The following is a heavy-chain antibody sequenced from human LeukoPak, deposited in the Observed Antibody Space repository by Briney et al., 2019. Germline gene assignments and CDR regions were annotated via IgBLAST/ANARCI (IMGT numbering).Heavy chain of an antibody. J-gene: IGHJ4*02. CDR2: IKQDGSEK. Sequence: GGSLRLSCAASGFTFSSYWMSWVRQAPGKGLEWVANIKQDGSEKYYVDSVKGRFTISRDTSKNTLNLQMNSLRAEDTAVYYCASWPGSWYGEDSWGQGTLVTVSS. V-gene: IGHV3-7*03. CDR1: GFTFSSYW. D-gene: IGHD3-10*01. CDR3: ASWPGSWYGEDS.